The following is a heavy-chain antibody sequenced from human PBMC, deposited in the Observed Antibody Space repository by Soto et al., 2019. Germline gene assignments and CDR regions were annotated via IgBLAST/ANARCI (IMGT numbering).Heavy chain of an antibody. CDR2: IYHSGST. CDR3: XXXXXXXXXXXXXX. CDR1: GGSISSGGYS. J-gene: IGHJ1*01. Sequence: QLQLQESGSGLVKPSQTLSLTCAVSGGSISSGGYSWSWIRQPPGKGLEWIGYIYHSGSTYYNPSLKSRVTISVDRSKNQFSLKLSSVTAXXXXXXXXXXXXXXXXXXXXXXXGQGTLVTVSS. V-gene: IGHV4-30-2*01.